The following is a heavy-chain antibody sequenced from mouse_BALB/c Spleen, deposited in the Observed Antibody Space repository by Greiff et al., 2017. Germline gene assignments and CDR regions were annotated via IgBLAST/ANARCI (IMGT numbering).Heavy chain of an antibody. CDR1: GFNIKDYY. D-gene: IGHD2-4*01. CDR3: NGYDYDEGFAY. Sequence: VQLQQSGAELVRSGASVKLSCTASGFNIKDYYMHWVKQRPEQGLEWIGWIDPENGDTEYAPKFQGKATMTADTSSNTAYLQLSSLTSEDTAVYYCNGYDYDEGFAYWGQGTLVTVSA. CDR2: IDPENGDT. J-gene: IGHJ3*01. V-gene: IGHV14-4*02.